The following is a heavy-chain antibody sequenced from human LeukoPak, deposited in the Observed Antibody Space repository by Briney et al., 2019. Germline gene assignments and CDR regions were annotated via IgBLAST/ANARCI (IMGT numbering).Heavy chain of an antibody. CDR3: ARGRRPNYYGSGRPYNWFDP. D-gene: IGHD3-10*01. V-gene: IGHV4-34*01. J-gene: IGHJ5*02. CDR2: INHSGST. CDR1: SGSFSGYY. Sequence: SETLSLTCAVYSGSFSGYYWSWIRQPPGKGLEWIGEINHSGSTNYNPSLKSRVTISVDTSKNQFSLKLSSVTAADTAVYYCARGRRPNYYGSGRPYNWFDPWGQGTLVTVSS.